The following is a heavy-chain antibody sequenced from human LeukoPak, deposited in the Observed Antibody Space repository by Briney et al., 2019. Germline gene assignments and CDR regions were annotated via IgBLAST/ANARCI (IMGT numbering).Heavy chain of an antibody. CDR3: ASSTFGGVIVTNPVHYYYYYGMDV. V-gene: IGHV5-51*01. D-gene: IGHD3-16*02. CDR2: IYPGDSDT. J-gene: IGHJ6*02. Sequence: GESLKISCKGSGYSFTSYWIGCVRQMPGKGLEWMGIIYPGDSDTSYSPSFQGQVTISADKSISTAYLQWSSLKASDTAMYYCASSTFGGVIVTNPVHYYYYYGMDVWGQGTAVTVSS. CDR1: GYSFTSYW.